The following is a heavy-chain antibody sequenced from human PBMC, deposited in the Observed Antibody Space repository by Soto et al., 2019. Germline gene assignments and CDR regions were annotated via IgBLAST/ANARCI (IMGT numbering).Heavy chain of an antibody. CDR1: GFTFTDHT. D-gene: IGHD1-20*01. V-gene: IGHV3-64*01. CDR3: ARDPVRYNWDDWNYLDY. Sequence: EVPLVEFGGGLVQPGGSLRLSCAASGFTFTDHTLYWMRQAPGKGLEYVSAISGKGDKTSYASSVKGRFTISRDNSRNTMYIQMDSLRAEDLAVYYCARDPVRYNWDDWNYLDYWGQGTLVTVSS. CDR2: ISGKGDKT. J-gene: IGHJ4*02.